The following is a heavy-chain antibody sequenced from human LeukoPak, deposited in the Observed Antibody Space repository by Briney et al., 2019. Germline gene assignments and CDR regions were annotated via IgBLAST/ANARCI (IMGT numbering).Heavy chain of an antibody. CDR1: GYTFTSYG. CDR2: ISAYNGNT. D-gene: IGHD3-10*01. Sequence: GASVKVSCKASGYTFTSYGISWVRQASGQGLEWMGWISAYNGNTNYAQKLQGRVTMTTDTSTSTAYMELRSLRSDDTAVYYCARALYYYGSGSYYYFDYWGQGTLVTVSS. CDR3: ARALYYYGSGSYYYFDY. J-gene: IGHJ4*02. V-gene: IGHV1-18*01.